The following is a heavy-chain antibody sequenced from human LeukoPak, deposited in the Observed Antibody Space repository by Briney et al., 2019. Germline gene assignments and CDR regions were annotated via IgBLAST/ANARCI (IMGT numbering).Heavy chain of an antibody. D-gene: IGHD3-10*01. Sequence: SETLSLTCTVSGGSVSSGSYYWSWIRQPPGKGLAWIGYIYYSGSTNYNPSLKSRVTISVDTSKNQFSLKLSSVTAADTAVYYCARDRDRSGGEWFDPWGQGTLVTVSS. CDR1: GGSVSSGSYY. CDR3: ARDRDRSGGEWFDP. J-gene: IGHJ5*02. V-gene: IGHV4-61*01. CDR2: IYYSGST.